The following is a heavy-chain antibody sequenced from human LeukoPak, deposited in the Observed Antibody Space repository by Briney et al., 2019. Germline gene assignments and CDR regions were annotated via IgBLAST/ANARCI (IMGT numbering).Heavy chain of an antibody. D-gene: IGHD1-26*01. Sequence: SETLSLTCTVSGGSISSGSYYWSWIRQPAGKGLEWIGRIYTSGSTNYNPSLKSRVTISVDTSKNQFSLKLSSVIAADTAVYYCARVGASGSPYFDYWGQGTLVTVSS. V-gene: IGHV4-61*02. CDR2: IYTSGST. CDR1: GGSISSGSYY. CDR3: ARVGASGSPYFDY. J-gene: IGHJ4*02.